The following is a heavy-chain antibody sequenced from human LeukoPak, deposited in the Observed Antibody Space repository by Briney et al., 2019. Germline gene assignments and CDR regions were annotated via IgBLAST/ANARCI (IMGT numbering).Heavy chain of an antibody. CDR3: ARTTRGGSDSWDPYYFDY. Sequence: SETLSLTCTVSGGYISSSSFYWGWIRQSPGKGLEWIGRIYYRGTTYYNPSLKRRVTISVDTSKNQFSLKLNSVTAADTAVYYCARTTRGGSDSWDPYYFDYWGQGTLVTVSS. D-gene: IGHD6-13*01. J-gene: IGHJ4*02. V-gene: IGHV4-39*01. CDR2: IYYRGTT. CDR1: GGYISSSSFY.